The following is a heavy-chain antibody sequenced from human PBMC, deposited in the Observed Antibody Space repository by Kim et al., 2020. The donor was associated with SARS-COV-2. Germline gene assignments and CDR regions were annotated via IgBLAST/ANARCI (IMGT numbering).Heavy chain of an antibody. J-gene: IGHJ4*02. V-gene: IGHV3-23*01. D-gene: IGHD4-17*01. CDR3: AKADPYGGFDY. Sequence: TYYADSVKGRFTISRDNSKNTLYLQMNSLRAEDTAVYYCAKADPYGGFDYWGQGTLVTVSS. CDR2: T.